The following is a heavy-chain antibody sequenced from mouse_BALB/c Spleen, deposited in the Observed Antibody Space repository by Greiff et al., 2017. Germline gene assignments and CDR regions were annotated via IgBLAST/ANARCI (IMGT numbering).Heavy chain of an antibody. J-gene: IGHJ4*01. CDR3: ARQPYYAMDY. CDR2: IDPANGNT. V-gene: IGHV14-3*02. Sequence: EVKLVESGAELVKPGASVKLSCTASGFNIKDTYMHWVKQRPEQGLEWIGRIDPANGNTKYDPKFQGKATITADTSSNTAYLQLSSLTSEDTAVYYCARQPYYAMDYWGQGTSVTVSS. CDR1: GFNIKDTY.